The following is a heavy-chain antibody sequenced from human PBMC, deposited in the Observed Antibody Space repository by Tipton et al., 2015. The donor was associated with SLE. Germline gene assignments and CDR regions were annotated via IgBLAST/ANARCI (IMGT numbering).Heavy chain of an antibody. CDR1: GGSISSSSYY. V-gene: IGHV4-39*07. CDR2: IYYSGST. D-gene: IGHD6-13*01. CDR3: ARDRDKYSSSWYYFDY. J-gene: IGHJ4*02. Sequence: LACTVSGGSISSSSYYWGWIRQPPGKGLEWIGSIYYSGSTYCNPSLKSRVTISVDTSKNQFSLKLSSVTAADTAVYYCARDRDKYSSSWYYFDYWGQGTLVTVSS.